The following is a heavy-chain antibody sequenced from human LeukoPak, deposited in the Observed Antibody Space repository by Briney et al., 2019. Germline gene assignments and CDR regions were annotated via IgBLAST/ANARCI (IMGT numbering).Heavy chain of an antibody. CDR1: GGTFSSYA. Sequence: GSSVKLSCKASGGTFSSYAISWVRQAPGQGLEWMGRIIPILGIANYAQKFQGRVTITADKSTSTAYMELSSLRSEDTAVYYCARARGTYYYYGMDVWGQGTTVTVSS. J-gene: IGHJ6*02. CDR3: ARARGTYYYYGMDV. V-gene: IGHV1-69*04. CDR2: IIPILGIA. D-gene: IGHD3-16*01.